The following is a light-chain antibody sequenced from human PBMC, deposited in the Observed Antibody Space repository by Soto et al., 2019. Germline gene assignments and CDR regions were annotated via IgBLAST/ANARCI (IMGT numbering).Light chain of an antibody. CDR1: QSVSSN. J-gene: IGKJ3*01. CDR3: QQYNNWPPWAF. Sequence: EIVMTQSPATLSVSPGERATLSCRASQSVSSNLAWYQQKPGQAPRLLIYGASTRATGIPARFSGSGSGTEFTLTISSLQSEDFAVYYCQQYNNWPPWAFFGPATKVDIK. CDR2: GAS. V-gene: IGKV3-15*01.